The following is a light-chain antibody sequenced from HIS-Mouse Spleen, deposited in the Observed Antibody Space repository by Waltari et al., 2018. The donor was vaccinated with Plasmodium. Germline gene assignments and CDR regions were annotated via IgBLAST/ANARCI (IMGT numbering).Light chain of an antibody. Sequence: LVMTQSPATLSVSPGERATLSCRASQSVSSNLAWYQQKPGQAPRLLIYGASTRANGIPARFSGSGSGTEFTLTISSLQSEDFAVYYCQQYNNWSFTFGPGTKVDIK. CDR2: GAS. J-gene: IGKJ3*01. CDR1: QSVSSN. V-gene: IGKV3-15*01. CDR3: QQYNNWSFT.